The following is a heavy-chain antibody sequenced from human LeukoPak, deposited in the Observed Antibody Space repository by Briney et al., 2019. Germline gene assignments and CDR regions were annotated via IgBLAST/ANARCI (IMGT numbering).Heavy chain of an antibody. D-gene: IGHD5-12*01. CDR2: INYSGST. CDR3: ARVARRGYTYGYPDY. CDR1: GGSFSGYF. J-gene: IGHJ4*02. V-gene: IGHV4-34*01. Sequence: SETLSLTCAVYGGSFSGYFWSWIRQPPGKGLEWIGEINYSGSTNHNPSLKSRVTMSVDTSKNQFSLKLTSVTAADTAVYYCARVARRGYTYGYPDYWGQGTLVTVSS.